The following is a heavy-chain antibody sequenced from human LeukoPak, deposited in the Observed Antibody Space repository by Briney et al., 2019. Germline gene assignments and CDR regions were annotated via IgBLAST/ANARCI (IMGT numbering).Heavy chain of an antibody. V-gene: IGHV3-21*01. CDR1: GFTFSSYS. CDR3: ARVRGSSSQYDAFDI. Sequence: PGGSLRLSCAASGFTFSSYSMNWVRQAPGKGLEWVSSISSSSSYIYYADSVKGRFTISRDNAKNSLYLQMNSLRAEDTAVYYCARVRGSSSQYDAFDIWGQGTMVTVSS. CDR2: ISSSSSYI. J-gene: IGHJ3*02. D-gene: IGHD6-6*01.